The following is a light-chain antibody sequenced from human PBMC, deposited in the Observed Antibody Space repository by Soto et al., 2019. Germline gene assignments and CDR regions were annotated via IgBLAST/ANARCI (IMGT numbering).Light chain of an antibody. CDR1: QSVSSY. Sequence: DIVMTQSPATLSVSPGERATLSCRASQSVSSYLAWYQQKPGQAPRLLIYDASNRATGIPARFSGSGSGTDFTLTINSLQAEDFATYYCQQTRSYPSTFGGGTKVDIK. V-gene: IGKV3D-15*01. CDR3: QQTRSYPST. J-gene: IGKJ4*01. CDR2: DAS.